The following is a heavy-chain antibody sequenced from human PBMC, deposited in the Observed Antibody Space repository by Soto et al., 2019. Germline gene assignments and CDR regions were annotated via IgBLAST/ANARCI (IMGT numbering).Heavy chain of an antibody. D-gene: IGHD5-18*01. J-gene: IGHJ5*02. CDR2: IIPIFGTA. CDR3: ARVNSGYSYGYHPT. Sequence: GASVKVSCKASGGTFSSYAISWVRQAPGQGLEWMGGIIPIFGTANYAQKFQGRVTITADESTSTAYMELSSLRSEDTAVYYCARVNSGYSYGYHPTWGQGTLVTVS. V-gene: IGHV1-69*13. CDR1: GGTFSSYA.